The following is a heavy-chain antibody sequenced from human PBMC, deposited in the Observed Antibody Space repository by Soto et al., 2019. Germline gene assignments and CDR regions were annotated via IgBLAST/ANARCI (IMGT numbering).Heavy chain of an antibody. V-gene: IGHV3-53*01. J-gene: IGHJ3*02. CDR2: IYSGVST. D-gene: IGHD1-1*01. Sequence: GGSLRLSCAASGFTVSSNYMSWVRQAPGKGLEWVSVIYSGVSTYYADSVKGRFTISRDNSKNTLYLQMNSLRAEDTAVYYCARDTLQLDAFDIWGQGTTVTVSS. CDR1: GFTVSSNY. CDR3: ARDTLQLDAFDI.